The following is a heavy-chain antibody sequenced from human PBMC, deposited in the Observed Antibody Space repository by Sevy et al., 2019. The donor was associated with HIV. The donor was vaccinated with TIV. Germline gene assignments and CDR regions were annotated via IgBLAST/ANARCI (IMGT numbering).Heavy chain of an antibody. CDR1: GYTFTNYN. CDR3: ARTYSSSWYNWFDP. CDR2: ISAYNGNT. J-gene: IGHJ5*02. D-gene: IGHD6-13*01. V-gene: IGHV1-18*01. Sequence: ASVKVSCKASGYTFTNYNISWVRQAPGQGLEWMGWISAYNGNTNYAQKLQGRVTMTTDTSTSTAYMELRSLRSDDTAVYHCARTYSSSWYNWFDPWGQGTLVTVSS.